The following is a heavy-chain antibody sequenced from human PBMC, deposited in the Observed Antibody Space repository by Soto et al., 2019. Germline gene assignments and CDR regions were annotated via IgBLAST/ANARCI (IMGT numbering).Heavy chain of an antibody. J-gene: IGHJ5*02. CDR2: IFHTGST. CDR1: GGSISRGDYY. Sequence: SETLSLTCTVSGGSISRGDYYWTWIRQPPGKGLEWIGYIFHTGSTSYNPSLRSRITFSIDTSKNQFSLKLSSVTAADTAVYYCARDNHFYDTSCYHCGPGTLVTVSS. D-gene: IGHD3-22*01. V-gene: IGHV4-30-4*01. CDR3: ARDNHFYDTSCYH.